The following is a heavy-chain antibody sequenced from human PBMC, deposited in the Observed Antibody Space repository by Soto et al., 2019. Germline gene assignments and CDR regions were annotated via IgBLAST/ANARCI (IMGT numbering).Heavy chain of an antibody. V-gene: IGHV3-7*01. D-gene: IGHD3-16*02. CDR2: IKQDGSQK. Sequence: GGSLRLSCAASGITFSSYWMTWVRQAPGKGLEWVANIKQDGSQKYYMDSVEGRFTISRDNAKNSLYLQMSSLTAEDTAVYYCARVGLLLENLSSTYYYYMDVWGKGTTVTVSS. J-gene: IGHJ6*03. CDR3: ARVGLLLENLSSTYYYYMDV. CDR1: GITFSSYW.